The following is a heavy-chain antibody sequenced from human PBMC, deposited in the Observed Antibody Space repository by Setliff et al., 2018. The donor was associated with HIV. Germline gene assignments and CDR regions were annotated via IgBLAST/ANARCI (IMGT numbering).Heavy chain of an antibody. CDR1: GGTFSSYA. V-gene: IGHV1-69*05. Sequence: SVKVSCKASGGTFSSYAISWVRQAPGQGLEWMGGIIPIFGTANYAQKFQGRVTITTDESTSTAYMELSSLRSEDTAVYYCARERGYCSGAYCYAYYYYGMDVWGQGTMVTVSS. D-gene: IGHD2-15*01. J-gene: IGHJ6*02. CDR3: ARERGYCSGAYCYAYYYYGMDV. CDR2: IIPIFGTA.